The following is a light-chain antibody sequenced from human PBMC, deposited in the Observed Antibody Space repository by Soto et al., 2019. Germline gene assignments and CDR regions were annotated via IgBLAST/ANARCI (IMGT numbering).Light chain of an antibody. CDR1: SSDVGGYNY. J-gene: IGLJ3*02. CDR3: SSYTSSSNWV. CDR2: EVS. V-gene: IGLV2-14*01. Sequence: QSALTQPASVSGSPGQSITISCTGTSSDVGGYNYVSWYQQHPGKAPKLMIYEVSNRPSGVSNRFSGSKSGNTASLTISGLQAEDEADYYCSSYTSSSNWVFGGGTKLDRP.